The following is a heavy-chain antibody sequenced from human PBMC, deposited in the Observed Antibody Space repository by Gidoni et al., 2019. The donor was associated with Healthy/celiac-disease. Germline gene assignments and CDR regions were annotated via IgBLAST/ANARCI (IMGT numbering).Heavy chain of an antibody. V-gene: IGHV1-2*02. J-gene: IGHJ4*02. CDR1: AYTFTGYY. CDR2: IKPNSGGK. D-gene: IGHD1-26*01. CDR3: ARDGGSYFPFDY. Sequence: QVQLVQSGAEVKKPGASVKVSCKASAYTFTGYYMHRVRQAPGPGLEWMGWIKPNSGGKNYAQKFQGRVTMTRDTSISTAYMELSRLRSDDTAVYYCARDGGSYFPFDYWGQGTLVTVSS.